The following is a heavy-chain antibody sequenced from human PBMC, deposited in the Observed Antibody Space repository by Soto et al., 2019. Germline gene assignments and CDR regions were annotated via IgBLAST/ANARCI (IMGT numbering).Heavy chain of an antibody. Sequence: TSETLSLTCAVSGYSISSGYYWGWIRQPPGKGLEWIGSIYHSGSTYYNPSLKSRVTISVDTSKNQFSLKLSSVTAADTAVYYCASLYYYDSSGYPYYFDYWGQGTLVTVSS. D-gene: IGHD3-22*01. J-gene: IGHJ4*02. CDR3: ASLYYYDSSGYPYYFDY. V-gene: IGHV4-38-2*01. CDR1: GYSISSGYY. CDR2: IYHSGST.